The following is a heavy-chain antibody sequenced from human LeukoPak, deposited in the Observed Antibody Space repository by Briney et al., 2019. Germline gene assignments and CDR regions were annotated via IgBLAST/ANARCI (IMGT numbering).Heavy chain of an antibody. CDR3: ARVYWGSKWFDP. V-gene: IGHV4-34*01. J-gene: IGHJ5*02. D-gene: IGHD2-8*02. CDR2: INHSGST. Sequence: GSLRLSCAASGITVSTNYMSWVRQPPGKGLEWIGEINHSGSTNYNPSLKSRVTISVDTSKSQFSLKLSSVTAADTAVYYCARVYWGSKWFDPWGQGTLVTVSS. CDR1: GITVSTNY.